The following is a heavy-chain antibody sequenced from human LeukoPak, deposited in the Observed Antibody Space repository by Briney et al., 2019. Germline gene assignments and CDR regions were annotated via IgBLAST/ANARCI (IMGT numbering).Heavy chain of an antibody. V-gene: IGHV3-30*18. D-gene: IGHD2-2*01. CDR1: GFTFSSYG. Sequence: GRSLRLSCAASGFTFSSYGMHWVRQAPGKGLEWVAVISYDGSNKYYADSVKGRFTIFRDNSKNTLYLQMNSLRAEDTAVYYCAKATWQYPVSWGQGTLVTVSS. J-gene: IGHJ5*02. CDR3: AKATWQYPVS. CDR2: ISYDGSNK.